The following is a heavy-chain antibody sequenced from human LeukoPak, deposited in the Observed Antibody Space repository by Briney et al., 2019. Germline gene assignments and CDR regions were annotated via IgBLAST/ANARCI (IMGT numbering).Heavy chain of an antibody. CDR2: ISGSADST. V-gene: IGHV3-23*01. D-gene: IGHD6-13*01. Sequence: GGSLRLSCAASGFTFSSYAMSWVRQAPGKGLEWVSAISGSADSTYYAASVKGRFTVSRDNSKNTLYLQLNSLRAEDTAVYYCAKDRDSSSWYPTAFDYWGQGTLVTVSS. CDR3: AKDRDSSSWYPTAFDY. J-gene: IGHJ4*02. CDR1: GFTFSSYA.